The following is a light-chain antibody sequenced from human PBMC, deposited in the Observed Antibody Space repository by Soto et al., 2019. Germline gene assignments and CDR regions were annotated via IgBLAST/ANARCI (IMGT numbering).Light chain of an antibody. CDR3: SSYTSSSTPYV. V-gene: IGLV2-14*01. CDR2: DVS. J-gene: IGLJ1*01. CDR1: SSDVGGYNY. Sequence: QSVLTQPASVSGSPGQSITISCTGTSSDVGGYNYVSWYQQHPGKAPKLMIYDVSNRPSGVSNRFYGYKSGNTASLTISGLQAEDEADYYCSSYTSSSTPYVFGTGSKVTVL.